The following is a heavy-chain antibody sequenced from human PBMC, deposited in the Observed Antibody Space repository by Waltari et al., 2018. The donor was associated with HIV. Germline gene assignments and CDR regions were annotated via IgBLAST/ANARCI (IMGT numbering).Heavy chain of an antibody. CDR3: TTDWPTVTTFFFPAWETHFDY. CDR1: GFTFSNAW. V-gene: IGHV3-15*01. J-gene: IGHJ4*02. D-gene: IGHD4-17*01. Sequence: EVQLVESGGGLVKPGGSLRLSCAASGFTFSNAWMSWVRQAPGKGLAWVDRIKSKTDGGTTDYAAPVKGRFTISRDDSKNTLYLQMNSLKTEDTAVYYCTTDWPTVTTFFFPAWETHFDYWGQGTLVTVSS. CDR2: IKSKTDGGTT.